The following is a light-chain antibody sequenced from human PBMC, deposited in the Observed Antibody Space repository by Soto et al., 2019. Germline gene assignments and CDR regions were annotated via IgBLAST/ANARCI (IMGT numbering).Light chain of an antibody. V-gene: IGLV1-40*01. J-gene: IGLJ1*01. CDR2: GNS. Sequence: QAVVTQPPSVSGAPGQRVTISCTGSSSNIGAGYDVHWYQQLPGTAPKLLIYGNSNRPSGVPDRFSGSKSGTSASLAITGLQADYEADYYCQSYDSSVTLRVFGTGTKLTVL. CDR3: QSYDSSVTLRV. CDR1: SSNIGAGYD.